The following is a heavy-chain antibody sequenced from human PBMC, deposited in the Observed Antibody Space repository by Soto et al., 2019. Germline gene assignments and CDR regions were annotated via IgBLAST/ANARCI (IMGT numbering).Heavy chain of an antibody. CDR2: ISYDGSNK. J-gene: IGHJ4*02. Sequence: GGSLRLSCAASGFTFSSYGMHWVRQAPGKGLEWVAVISYDGSNKYYADSVKGRFTISRDNSKNTLYLQMNSLRAEDTAVYYCAKDYDWYFDYWGQGTLVTVSS. D-gene: IGHD5-12*01. V-gene: IGHV3-30*18. CDR3: AKDYDWYFDY. CDR1: GFTFSSYG.